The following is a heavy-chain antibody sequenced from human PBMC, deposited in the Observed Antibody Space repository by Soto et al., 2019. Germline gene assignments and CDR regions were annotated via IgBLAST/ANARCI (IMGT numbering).Heavy chain of an antibody. V-gene: IGHV3-30*03. J-gene: IGHJ4*02. Sequence: PGGSLRLSCAASGFTFNIYGMHWVRQAPDKGLEWVALISYDGSNQYYADSVKGRFTISRDNSKNTLFLQMNSLRADDTAVYYCARWEVVTGLDYWGQGTLVTVSS. CDR2: ISYDGSNQ. CDR3: ARWEVVTGLDY. D-gene: IGHD3-22*01. CDR1: GFTFNIYG.